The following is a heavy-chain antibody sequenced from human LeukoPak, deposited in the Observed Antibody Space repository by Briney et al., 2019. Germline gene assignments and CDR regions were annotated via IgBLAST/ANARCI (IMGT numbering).Heavy chain of an antibody. Sequence: ASVKVSCKASGYTLTSYGISWVRQAPGQGLEWMGWISAYNGNTNYAQKLQGRVTMTTDTSTSTAYMELRSLRSDDTAVYYCASSSYCSSTSCSDFDYWGQGTLVTVSS. CDR3: ASSSYCSSTSCSDFDY. D-gene: IGHD2-2*01. V-gene: IGHV1-18*01. CDR2: ISAYNGNT. J-gene: IGHJ4*02. CDR1: GYTLTSYG.